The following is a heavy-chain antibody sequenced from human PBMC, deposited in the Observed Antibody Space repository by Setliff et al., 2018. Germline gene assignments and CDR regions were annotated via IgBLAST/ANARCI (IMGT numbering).Heavy chain of an antibody. CDR3: ARENVGNWNDEQRAAFDI. J-gene: IGHJ3*02. D-gene: IGHD1-1*01. Sequence: PGGSLRLSCAASGFSFSSYAMSWVRQAPGKGLEWVSKIFGSGDNTYYADSVKGRFTISRDNAKNSLYLQMNSLRAEDTAVYYCARENVGNWNDEQRAAFDIWGQGTMVTVSS. V-gene: IGHV3-23*01. CDR1: GFSFSSYA. CDR2: IFGSGDNT.